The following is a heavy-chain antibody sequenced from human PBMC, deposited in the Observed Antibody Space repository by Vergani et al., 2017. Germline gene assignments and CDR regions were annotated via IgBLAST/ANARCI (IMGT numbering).Heavy chain of an antibody. V-gene: IGHV1-8*03. CDR2: MNPISGNT. CDR3: VRARRTCTYDHCPRYYYDL. CDR1: GYTFTSDD. D-gene: IGHD2-8*01. J-gene: IGHJ4*02. Sequence: QVQLVQSGAEVKKPGASVKVSCKASGYTFTSDDINWVRQATGQGLEWMVWMNPISGNTGYAQNLQGRLTITRDTSVNTAYMELSSLTSEDMAVYYCVRARRTCTYDHCPRYYYDLWGQGTLVTVSS.